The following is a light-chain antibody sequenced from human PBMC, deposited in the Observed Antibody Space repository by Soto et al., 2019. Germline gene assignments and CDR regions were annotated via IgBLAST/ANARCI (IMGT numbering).Light chain of an antibody. V-gene: IGKV1-5*03. CDR3: QQNYSDVWT. CDR2: KAS. Sequence: DIQMTQSPSTLSGSVGDRVTITCRASQTISSWLAWYQQKPGKAPKLLIYKASTLKSGVPSRFSGSGSGTEFTLTISSLQPDDFATYDCQQNYSDVWTFGQGTKVDIK. CDR1: QTISSW. J-gene: IGKJ1*01.